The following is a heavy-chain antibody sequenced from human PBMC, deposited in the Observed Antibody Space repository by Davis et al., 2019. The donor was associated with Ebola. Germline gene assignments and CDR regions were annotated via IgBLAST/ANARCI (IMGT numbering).Heavy chain of an antibody. Sequence: PGGSLRLSCAASGFTFSSYAMSWVRQAPGKGLEWVSAISGSGGSTYYADSVKGRFTISRDNSKNTLYLQMNSLRAEDTAVYYCAKPRGRYCSSTSCHDAFDIWGQGTMVTVSS. V-gene: IGHV3-23*01. CDR3: AKPRGRYCSSTSCHDAFDI. D-gene: IGHD2-2*01. CDR1: GFTFSSYA. J-gene: IGHJ3*02. CDR2: ISGSGGST.